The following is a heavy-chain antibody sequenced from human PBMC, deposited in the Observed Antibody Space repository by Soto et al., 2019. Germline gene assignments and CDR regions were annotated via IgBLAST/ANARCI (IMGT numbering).Heavy chain of an antibody. V-gene: IGHV3-48*02. CDR2: ISSSSYTM. J-gene: IGHJ4*02. CDR1: GFTFSHYS. Sequence: EVQLVESGGCLVQPGGSLRLSCAASGFTFSHYSMNWVRQAPGKGLEWVSYISSSSYTMNYADSVQGRFTISRDNAKNALYLQMNSLRDEDTAVYYCARDVDYWGQGTLVTVSS. CDR3: ARDVDY.